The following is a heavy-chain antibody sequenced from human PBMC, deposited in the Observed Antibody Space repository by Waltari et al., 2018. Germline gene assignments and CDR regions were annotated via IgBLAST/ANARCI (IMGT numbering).Heavy chain of an antibody. CDR3: ARGSIFGVVNTPHDAFDI. CDR1: GYTFTGYY. Sequence: QVQLVQSGAEVKKPGASVKVSCKASGYTFTGYYMHWVRQAPGPGLEWMGRINPNSGGTNYAQKFQGRVTMTRDTSISTAYMELSRLRSDDTAVYYCARGSIFGVVNTPHDAFDIWGQGTMVTVSS. CDR2: INPNSGGT. J-gene: IGHJ3*02. V-gene: IGHV1-2*06. D-gene: IGHD3-3*01.